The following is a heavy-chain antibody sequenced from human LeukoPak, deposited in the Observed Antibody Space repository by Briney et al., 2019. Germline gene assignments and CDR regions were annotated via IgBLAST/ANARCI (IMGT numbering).Heavy chain of an antibody. J-gene: IGHJ6*04. CDR1: GGSITIYY. CDR2: IYSSETT. V-gene: IGHV4-4*07. Sequence: SETLSLTCTVSGGSITIYYWSWIRQPAGKGLEWIGRIYSSETTNYNPSLKSRVTISVDKSKNQLSLNLTSVTAADTAVYYCAREVPAAITVVDVWGKGTPVSVSS. CDR3: AREVPAAITVVDV. D-gene: IGHD2-2*01.